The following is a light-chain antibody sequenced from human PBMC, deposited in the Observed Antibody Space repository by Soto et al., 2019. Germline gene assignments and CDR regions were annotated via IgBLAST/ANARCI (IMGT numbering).Light chain of an antibody. V-gene: IGKV1-33*01. CDR1: QDISDS. Sequence: DIQMTQSPSSLSASVGDRVTITCQASQDISDSLNWYQQKPGKAPNLVIFGASNLETGVPSRFSGSGSGTDFTLTISRLQPEDIATYYCQQYDERPLTFGGGTNVEIK. CDR2: GAS. CDR3: QQYDERPLT. J-gene: IGKJ4*01.